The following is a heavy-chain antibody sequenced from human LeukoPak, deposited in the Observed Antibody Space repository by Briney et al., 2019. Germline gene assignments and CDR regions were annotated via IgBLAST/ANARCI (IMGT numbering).Heavy chain of an antibody. D-gene: IGHD4-17*01. CDR1: GGSISSNNW. CDR3: ARADYGDYAPYFEN. V-gene: IGHV4-4*02. CDR2: IYHSGST. Sequence: SGTLFLTCAVSGGSISSNNWWSWVRQPPEKGLEWIGEIYHSGSTNYNPSLKSRVTISVDKSKNQLSLKLTSVTAADTAVYYCARADYGDYAPYFENWGQGSLVSVSS. J-gene: IGHJ4*02.